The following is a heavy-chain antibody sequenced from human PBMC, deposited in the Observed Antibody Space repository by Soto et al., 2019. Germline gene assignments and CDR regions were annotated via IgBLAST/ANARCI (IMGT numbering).Heavy chain of an antibody. Sequence: PGGYLRLSCAASGFTFSSYWMSWVRQAPGKGLEWVANIKQDGSEKYYVDSVKGRFTISRDNAKNSLYLQMNSLRAEDTAVYYFAREWDCTKGVCYHDDMDIGGQWTTATVTS. V-gene: IGHV3-7*01. J-gene: IGHJ6*02. D-gene: IGHD2-8*01. CDR1: GFTFSSYW. CDR2: IKQDGSEK. CDR3: AREWDCTKGVCYHDDMDI.